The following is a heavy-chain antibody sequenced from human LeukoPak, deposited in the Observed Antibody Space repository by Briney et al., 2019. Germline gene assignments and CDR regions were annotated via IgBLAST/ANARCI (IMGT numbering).Heavy chain of an antibody. V-gene: IGHV4-39*01. Sequence: PSETLSLTCTVSGGSISSSSYYWGWIRQPPGKGLEWIGSIYYSGSTYYNPSLKSRVTISVDTSKNQFSLKLSAVTAADTAVYYCARQSVSNWFDPWGRGTLVTVSS. CDR3: ARQSVSNWFDP. J-gene: IGHJ5*02. CDR2: IYYSGST. CDR1: GGSISSSSYY.